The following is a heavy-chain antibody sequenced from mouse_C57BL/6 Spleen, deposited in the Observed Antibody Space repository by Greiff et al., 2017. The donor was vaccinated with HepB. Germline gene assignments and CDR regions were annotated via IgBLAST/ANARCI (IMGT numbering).Heavy chain of an antibody. J-gene: IGHJ4*01. V-gene: IGHV1-15*01. CDR1: GYTFTDYE. D-gene: IGHD1-1*01. CDR3: TRHFITTYYYAMDY. Sequence: VQLQQSGAELVRPGASVTLSCKASGYTFTDYEMHWVKQTPVHGLEWIGAIDPETGGTAYNQKFKGKAILTADKSSSTAYMELRSLTSEDSAVYYCTRHFITTYYYAMDYWGQGTSVTVSS. CDR2: IDPETGGT.